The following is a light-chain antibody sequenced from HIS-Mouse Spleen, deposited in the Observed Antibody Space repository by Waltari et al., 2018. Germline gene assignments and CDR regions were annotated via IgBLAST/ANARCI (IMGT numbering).Light chain of an antibody. CDR2: EES. V-gene: IGLV3-10*01. Sequence: SYELTQPPSVSVSPGQTARITCSGDALPKKYAYWYQQKSGQAPVLVIYEESKRPSGIPERFCGSSSGKMATLTISGAQVEDEADYYCYATDSSGNHRVFGGGTKLTVL. CDR3: YATDSSGNHRV. CDR1: ALPKKY. J-gene: IGLJ2*01.